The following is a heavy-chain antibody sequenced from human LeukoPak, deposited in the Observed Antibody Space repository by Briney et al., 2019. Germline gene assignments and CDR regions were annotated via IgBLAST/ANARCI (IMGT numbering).Heavy chain of an antibody. CDR3: ARDGGYCEGISCPGDY. D-gene: IGHD2-2*01. CDR1: GFTYSRYW. V-gene: IGHV3-7*01. Sequence: GGSLRLFCEASGFTYSRYWMSWVRQPPGKGLEWVANIDRDGNQKHYVDSVKGRFTIFRDNAKNSLFLQMNNLGVEDKAIYYCARDGGYCEGISCPGDYWGQGALVTVSS. J-gene: IGHJ4*02. CDR2: IDRDGNQK.